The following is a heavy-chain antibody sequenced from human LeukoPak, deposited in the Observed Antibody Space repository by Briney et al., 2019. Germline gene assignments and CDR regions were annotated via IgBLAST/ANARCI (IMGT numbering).Heavy chain of an antibody. J-gene: IGHJ4*02. CDR3: AREGEYDILTGYILDY. CDR2: ISVYNGNT. V-gene: IGHV1-18*04. Sequence: ASVKVSCKVSGDTFTSYGISWVRQPPGQRFEWMGWISVYNGNTNYAENFQGRVTMTTDTSTNTAYMELRSLRSDDTAVYYCAREGEYDILTGYILDYWGQGTLVTVSS. D-gene: IGHD3-9*01. CDR1: GDTFTSYG.